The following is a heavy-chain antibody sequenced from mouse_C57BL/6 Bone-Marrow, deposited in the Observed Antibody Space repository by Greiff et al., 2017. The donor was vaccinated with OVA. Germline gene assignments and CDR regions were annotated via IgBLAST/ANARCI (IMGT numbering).Heavy chain of an antibody. V-gene: IGHV2-5*01. CDR2: IWRGGST. D-gene: IGHD1-1*01. Sequence: QVQLKESGPGLVQPSQSLSITCTVSGFSLTSYGLHWVRQSPGKGLEWLGVIWRGGSTDYNAAFMSRLSITKDNSKSQVFFKMNSLQADDTAIYYCAKVGRSYDWYFDVWGTGTTVTVSS. CDR3: AKVGRSYDWYFDV. J-gene: IGHJ1*03. CDR1: GFSLTSYG.